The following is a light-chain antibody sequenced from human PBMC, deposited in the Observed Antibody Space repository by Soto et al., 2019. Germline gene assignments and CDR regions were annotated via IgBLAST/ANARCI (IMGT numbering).Light chain of an antibody. CDR2: AND. V-gene: IGLV1-44*01. J-gene: IGLJ3*02. Sequence: QSVLTQPPSASGTPGRRVTISCSGSNSNIGTNTVTWYQQRPGTAPKLLIYANDQRPSGVPDRFSGSKSGTSASLAISGLQSGDEASYFCAAWDASRSGPVFGGGTKLTVL. CDR3: AAWDASRSGPV. CDR1: NSNIGTNT.